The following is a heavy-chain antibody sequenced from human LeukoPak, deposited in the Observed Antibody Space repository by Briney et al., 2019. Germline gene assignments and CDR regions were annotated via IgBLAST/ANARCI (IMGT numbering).Heavy chain of an antibody. CDR3: ARDRYYYDSSIGLYYFDY. V-gene: IGHV3-20*04. CDR1: GFTFDDYG. J-gene: IGHJ4*02. D-gene: IGHD3-22*01. Sequence: GGSLRLSCAASGFTFDDYGMSWVRQAPGKGLEWVSGINWNGGSTGYADSVKGRFTVSRDNAKNSLYLQMNSLRAEDTALYYCARDRYYYDSSIGLYYFDYWGQGTLVTVSS. CDR2: INWNGGST.